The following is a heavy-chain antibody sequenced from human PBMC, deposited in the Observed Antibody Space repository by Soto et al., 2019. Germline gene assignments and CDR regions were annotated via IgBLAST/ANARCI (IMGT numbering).Heavy chain of an antibody. CDR1: GYTFTSYG. CDR3: ARERGLYDSLTGGDDNWFDP. CDR2: ISAYNGNT. J-gene: IGHJ5*02. Sequence: QVQLVQSGAEVKKPGASVKVSCKASGYTFTSYGISWVRQAPGQGLEWMGWISAYNGNTNYAQQLQGRGTRTTDTSTSTAYMERRSLRSDDTAVYYCARERGLYDSLTGGDDNWFDPWGQGTLVTVSS. D-gene: IGHD3-9*01. V-gene: IGHV1-18*04.